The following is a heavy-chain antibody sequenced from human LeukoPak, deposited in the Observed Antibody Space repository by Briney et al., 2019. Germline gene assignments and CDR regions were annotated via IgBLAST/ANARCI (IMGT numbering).Heavy chain of an antibody. J-gene: IGHJ4*02. V-gene: IGHV3-53*01. CDR1: GFTVSSSY. CDR2: IYADGPT. D-gene: IGHD3-10*01. CDR3: ARLYVSGSYWFDY. Sequence: GGSLSLSCPASGFTVSSSYMSWVRQPAGKGLEWVSCIYADGPTFYADSVKGRFTIARDNSKNTLYLQMNSLRAEDTAVYYGARLYVSGSYWFDYWGQGTLATVST.